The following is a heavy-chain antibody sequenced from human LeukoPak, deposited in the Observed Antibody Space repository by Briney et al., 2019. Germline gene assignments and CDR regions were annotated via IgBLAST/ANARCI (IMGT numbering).Heavy chain of an antibody. Sequence: ASVKVSCKTSGYTFTVYYMHWVRQAPGQGLEWMGWINPNSGGTNYAQKFQGRVTMTRDTSISTAYMELSSLRSDDTAVYYCARGGMFSSSWCDYWGQGTLVTVSS. CDR2: INPNSGGT. CDR1: GYTFTVYY. D-gene: IGHD6-13*01. CDR3: ARGGMFSSSWCDY. V-gene: IGHV1-2*02. J-gene: IGHJ4*02.